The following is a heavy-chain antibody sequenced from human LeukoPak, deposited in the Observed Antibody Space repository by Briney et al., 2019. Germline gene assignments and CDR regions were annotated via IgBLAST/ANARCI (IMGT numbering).Heavy chain of an antibody. CDR3: ARLWSGYNFDD. D-gene: IGHD3-3*01. CDR1: RYSISSGFH. CDR2: LYYTGSA. Sequence: SSETLSLTCGVSRYSISSGFHWGWIRQPPGKGLQWIGSLYYTGSAEYNPSLKSRLTMSMDKSKNQFSLKLNSVTAAATAVYYCARLWSGYNFDDCGQGTLVTASS. J-gene: IGHJ4*02. V-gene: IGHV4-38-2*01.